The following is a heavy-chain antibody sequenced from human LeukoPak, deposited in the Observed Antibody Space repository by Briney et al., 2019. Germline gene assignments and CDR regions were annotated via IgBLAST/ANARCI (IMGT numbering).Heavy chain of an antibody. V-gene: IGHV4-59*12. Sequence: SETLSLTCTVSGASISSYYWTWIRHPAGKGLEWIGYIYHSGSTYYNPSLKSRVTISVDRSKNQFSLKLSSVTAADTAVYYCARTIVVVPAAIPNWFDPWGQGTLVTVSS. CDR3: ARTIVVVPAAIPNWFDP. CDR2: IYHSGST. D-gene: IGHD2-2*01. J-gene: IGHJ5*02. CDR1: GASISSYY.